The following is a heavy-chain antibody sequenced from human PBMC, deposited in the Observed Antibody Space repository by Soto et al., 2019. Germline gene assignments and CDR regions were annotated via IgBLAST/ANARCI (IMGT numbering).Heavy chain of an antibody. CDR3: ARGLRVVPAARFDY. J-gene: IGHJ4*02. CDR1: GGSFSGYY. Sequence: SETLSLTCAVYGGSFSGYYWSWIRQPPGKGLEWIGEINHSGSTNYNPSLKSRVTISVDTSKNQFSLKLSSVTAADTAVYYCARGLRVVPAARFDYWGQGTLVTVS. V-gene: IGHV4-34*01. CDR2: INHSGST. D-gene: IGHD2-2*01.